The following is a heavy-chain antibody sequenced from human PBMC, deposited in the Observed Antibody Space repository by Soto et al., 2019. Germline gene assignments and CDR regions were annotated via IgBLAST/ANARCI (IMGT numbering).Heavy chain of an antibody. CDR3: ARGGMATGYYYGMDV. D-gene: IGHD1-26*01. J-gene: IGHJ6*02. Sequence: QPGGSLRLSCASSGFTFSSYSMNWVRQAPGKGLEWVSYISSSSSTIYYADSVKCRFTISRDNAKNSLYLQMNSLRDEDTAVYYCARGGMATGYYYGMDVWGQGTTVTVSS. CDR1: GFTFSSYS. V-gene: IGHV3-48*02. CDR2: ISSSSSTI.